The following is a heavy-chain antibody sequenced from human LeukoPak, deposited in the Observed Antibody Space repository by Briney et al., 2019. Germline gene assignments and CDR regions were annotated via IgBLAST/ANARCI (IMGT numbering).Heavy chain of an antibody. CDR1: GYTFTSYA. Sequence: VASVKVSCKASGYTFTSYAMNWVRQAPGQGLEWMGWINTNSGNPTYAQGFTGRFVFSLDTSVSTAYLQISSLKAEDTAVYYCATGGQLLWFGERPNWFDPWGQGTLVTVSS. D-gene: IGHD3-10*01. J-gene: IGHJ5*02. CDR3: ATGGQLLWFGERPNWFDP. V-gene: IGHV7-4-1*02. CDR2: INTNSGNP.